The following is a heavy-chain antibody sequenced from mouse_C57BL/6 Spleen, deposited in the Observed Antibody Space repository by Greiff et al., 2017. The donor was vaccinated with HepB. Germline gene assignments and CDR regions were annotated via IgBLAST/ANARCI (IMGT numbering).Heavy chain of an antibody. CDR2: IYPGDGDT. Sequence: QVQLQQSGAELVKPGASVKISCKASGYAFSSYWMNWVKQRPGKGLVWIGQIYPGDGDTNYNGKFKGKATLTADKASSTAYMQLSSLTSEDSAVYFCARGDYYGSSRLGYWGKGTTLTVSS. V-gene: IGHV1-80*01. CDR3: ARGDYYGSSRLGY. J-gene: IGHJ2*01. D-gene: IGHD1-1*01. CDR1: GYAFSSYW.